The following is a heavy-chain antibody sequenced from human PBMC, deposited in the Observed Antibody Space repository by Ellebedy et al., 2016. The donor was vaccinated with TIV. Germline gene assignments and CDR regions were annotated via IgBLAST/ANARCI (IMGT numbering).Heavy chain of an antibody. CDR1: GYTFTGYY. CDR2: INPNSGGT. CDR3: ARVWGSTSLSEPDYYMDV. V-gene: IGHV1-2*02. J-gene: IGHJ6*03. Sequence: ASVKVSXXASGYTFTGYYMHWVRQAPGQGLEWMGWINPNSGGTNYAQKFQGRVTMTRDTSISTAYMELSRLRSDDTAVYYCARVWGSTSLSEPDYYMDVWGKGTTVTVSS. D-gene: IGHD2-2*01.